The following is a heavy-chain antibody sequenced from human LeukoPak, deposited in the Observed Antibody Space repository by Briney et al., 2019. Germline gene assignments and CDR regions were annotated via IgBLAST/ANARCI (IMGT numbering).Heavy chain of an antibody. CDR2: ISGSGGST. CDR1: GFTFSSYA. CDR3: ARGGQWLHLGNAFDV. Sequence: TGGSLRLSCAASGFTFSSYAMSWVRQAPGKGLEWVSAISGSGGSTYYADSVKGRFTISRDNSKNTLSLQMNSLRPEDTAVYYCARGGQWLHLGNAFDVWGQGTMVTVSS. D-gene: IGHD5-24*01. J-gene: IGHJ3*01. V-gene: IGHV3-23*01.